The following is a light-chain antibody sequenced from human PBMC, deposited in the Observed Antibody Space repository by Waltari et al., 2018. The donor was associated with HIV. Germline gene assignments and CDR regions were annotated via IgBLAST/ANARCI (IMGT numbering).Light chain of an antibody. CDR3: QVWENSRDQS. CDR2: DAR. Sequence: SYVLTQPPSVSVAPGETARITCGARDIGRKPVPWYQQKSGQAPLIVIFDARLRPSGSPARLSGSNAGNTATLTISRVEGADEADYYCQVWENSRDQSFGPGTRVTV. J-gene: IGLJ1*01. CDR1: DIGRKP. V-gene: IGLV3-21*01.